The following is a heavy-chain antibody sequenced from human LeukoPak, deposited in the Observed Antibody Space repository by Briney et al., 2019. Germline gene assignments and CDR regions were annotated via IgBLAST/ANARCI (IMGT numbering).Heavy chain of an antibody. V-gene: IGHV3-7*01. D-gene: IGHD3-10*01. J-gene: IGHJ4*02. CDR2: IKQDGSAK. CDR1: GFTFSSHW. CDR3: AMIGITMVRGVVDY. Sequence: GGSLRLSCAASGFTFSSHWMSWVRQAPGKGLEWVANIKQDGSAKYYVDSVRGRFTISRDNAKTSLYLQMNSLRVEDTAVYYCAMIGITMVRGVVDYWGQGTLVTVSS.